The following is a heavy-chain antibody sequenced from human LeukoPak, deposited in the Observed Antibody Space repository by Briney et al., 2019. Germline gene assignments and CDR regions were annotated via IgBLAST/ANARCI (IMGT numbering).Heavy chain of an antibody. J-gene: IGHJ4*02. Sequence: GGSLRLSCAASGFTFSSYGMHWVRQAPGKGLEWVAVIWYDGSNKYYADSVKGRFTISRDNSKNTLYLQMNSLKTEDTAVYYCTTDSPAGQWLVFPFWLHLDYWGQGTLVTVSS. D-gene: IGHD6-19*01. CDR1: GFTFSSYG. V-gene: IGHV3-33*01. CDR2: IWYDGSNK. CDR3: TTDSPAGQWLVFPFWLHLDY.